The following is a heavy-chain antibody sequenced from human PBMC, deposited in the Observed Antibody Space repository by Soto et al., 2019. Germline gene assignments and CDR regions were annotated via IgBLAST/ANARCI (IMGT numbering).Heavy chain of an antibody. V-gene: IGHV4-30-4*01. Sequence: SETLSLTCTVSGDSISSGNKYWTWIRQPPGKGLEWIGYIFSSGTTYYNPSLKSRLTMALEASQNQFSLKVKSMTDADTAVYYCARVPSPFDYYYATDVWGQGTTVTVSS. CDR1: GDSISSGNKY. J-gene: IGHJ6*02. CDR3: ARVPSPFDYYYATDV. CDR2: IFSSGTT. D-gene: IGHD3-16*01.